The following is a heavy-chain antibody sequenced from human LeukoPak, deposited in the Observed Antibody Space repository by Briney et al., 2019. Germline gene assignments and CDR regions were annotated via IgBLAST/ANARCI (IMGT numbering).Heavy chain of an antibody. CDR2: IYYSGST. V-gene: IGHV4-39*07. CDR1: GGSISSSSYY. J-gene: IGHJ3*02. CDR3: ARDIGYYDILTGPCCAFDI. Sequence: SETLSLTCTVSGGSISSSSYYWGWSRQPPGKGLEWIGSIYYSGSTYYNPSLKSRVTISVDTSKNQFSLKLSSVTAADTAVYYCARDIGYYDILTGPCCAFDIWGQGTMVTVSS. D-gene: IGHD3-9*01.